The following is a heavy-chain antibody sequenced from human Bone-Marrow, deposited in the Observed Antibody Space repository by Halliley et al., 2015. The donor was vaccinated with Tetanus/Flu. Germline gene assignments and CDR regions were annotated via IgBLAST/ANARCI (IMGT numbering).Heavy chain of an antibody. CDR2: INHRGST. V-gene: IGHV4-34*01. CDR1: GGSFSGYY. J-gene: IGHJ4*02. CDR3: ARGLAYCGGDCSGSFDY. D-gene: IGHD2-21*02. Sequence: TLSLTCAVYGGSFSGYYWSWIRQPPGKGLEWIGEINHRGSTNYNPSLKSRVTMSVDTSKNQFSLKLSSVTAADTAVYYCARGLAYCGGDCSGSFDYWGQGTLVTVSS.